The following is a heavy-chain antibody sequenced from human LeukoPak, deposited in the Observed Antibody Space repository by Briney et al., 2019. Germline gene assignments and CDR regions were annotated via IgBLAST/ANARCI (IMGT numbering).Heavy chain of an antibody. V-gene: IGHV4-59*01. CDR3: ARGKYYFDY. CDR2: MYYSGNT. Sequence: SETLSLTCTVSVDSISGYYWSWIRQPLGKGLEWIGYMYYSGNTNYNPSLKSRLTTSLDTSKNQFSLKLSSVTAADTAVYYCARGKYYFDYWGQGTLVTVSS. CDR1: VDSISGYY. J-gene: IGHJ4*02.